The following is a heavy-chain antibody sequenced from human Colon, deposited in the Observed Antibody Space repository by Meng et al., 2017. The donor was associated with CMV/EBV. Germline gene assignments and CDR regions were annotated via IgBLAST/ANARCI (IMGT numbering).Heavy chain of an antibody. V-gene: IGHV2-5*02. J-gene: IGHJ4*02. CDR3: AHRPYGSGSYFFDY. CDR2: IYWDDDK. Sequence: HISLKEFGHTIVKPHQTLTLTCTFSGFSLSTIGMGVGWIRQPPGKALEWLGVIYWDDDKRYSPSLKSRLTITKDTSKNQVVLTMTNLDPLDTATYYCAHRPYGSGSYFFDYWGQGTLVTVSS. D-gene: IGHD3-10*01. CDR1: GFSLSTIGMG.